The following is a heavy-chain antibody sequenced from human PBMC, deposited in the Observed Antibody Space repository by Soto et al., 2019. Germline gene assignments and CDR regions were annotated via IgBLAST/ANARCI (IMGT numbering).Heavy chain of an antibody. Sequence: PGGSLRLSCAASGFTFSSYSMNWVRQAPGKGLEWVSYISSSSTIYYADSVKGRFTISRDNAKNSLYLQMNSLRDEDTAVYYCAREATPYYDILTVDYWGQGTLVTVSS. V-gene: IGHV3-48*02. CDR1: GFTFSSYS. J-gene: IGHJ4*02. CDR3: AREATPYYDILTVDY. CDR2: ISSSSTI. D-gene: IGHD3-9*01.